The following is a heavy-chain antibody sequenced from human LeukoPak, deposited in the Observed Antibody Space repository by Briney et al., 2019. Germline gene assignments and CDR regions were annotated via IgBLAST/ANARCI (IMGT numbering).Heavy chain of an antibody. V-gene: IGHV4-39*01. CDR2: IYYSGCT. J-gene: IGHJ4*02. CDR1: GGSISSSSYY. CDR3: ARGPVFGY. D-gene: IGHD2-21*01. Sequence: TASETLSLTCTVSGGSISSSSYYWGWIRQPPGKGLEWIGSIYYSGCTYYNPSLKSRVTISVDTSKNQFSLKLSSVTAADTAVYYCARGPVFGYWGQGTLVTVSS.